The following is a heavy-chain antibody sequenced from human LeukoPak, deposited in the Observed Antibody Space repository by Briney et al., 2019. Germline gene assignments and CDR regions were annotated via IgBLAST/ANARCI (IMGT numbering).Heavy chain of an antibody. CDR1: GGTFSSYA. D-gene: IGHD1-26*01. V-gene: IGHV1-69*06. CDR2: IIPIFGTA. CDR3: TSTSNSGSYSGWDI. J-gene: IGHJ4*02. Sequence: SVKVSCKASGGTFSSYAISWVRQAPGQGLEWMGGIIPIFGTANYAQKFQGRVTITADKSTSTAYMELSSLRSEDTAVYYCTSTSNSGSYSGWDIRGQGTLVTVSS.